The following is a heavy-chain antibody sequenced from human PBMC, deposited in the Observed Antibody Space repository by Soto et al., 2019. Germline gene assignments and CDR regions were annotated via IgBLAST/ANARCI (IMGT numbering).Heavy chain of an antibody. CDR1: GGSISSGGYY. CDR3: ARVGDWSWYYFDY. CDR2: IYYSGST. J-gene: IGHJ4*02. D-gene: IGHD2-8*02. Sequence: QVQLQESGPGLVKPSQTLSLTCTVSGGSISSGGYYWSWIRQHPGKGLEWIGYIYYSGSTYYNPSLKGLVTISVDTSKNQFSLKLSSVTAADTAVYYCARVGDWSWYYFDYWGQGTLVTVSS. V-gene: IGHV4-31*01.